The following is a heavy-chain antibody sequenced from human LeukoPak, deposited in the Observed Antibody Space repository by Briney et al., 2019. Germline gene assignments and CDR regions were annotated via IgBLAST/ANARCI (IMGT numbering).Heavy chain of an antibody. V-gene: IGHV3-21*05. Sequence: GGSLRLSCAASGVTFSRYWMHWVRQAPGKGLEWVSYISSSGSDKYYPDSVKGRFTISRDNAKNSLYLQMNSLRAEDTAVYYCARRTSGAFAIWGQGTKVTVSS. CDR1: GVTFSRYW. J-gene: IGHJ3*02. CDR2: ISSSGSDK. CDR3: ARRTSGAFAI.